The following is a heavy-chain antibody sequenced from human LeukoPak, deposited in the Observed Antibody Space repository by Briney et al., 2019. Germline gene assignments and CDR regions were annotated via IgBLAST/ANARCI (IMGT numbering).Heavy chain of an antibody. D-gene: IGHD6-13*01. Sequence: ASVKVSCKASGYIFTNFVIHWVRQAPGQRLEWMGWVNAGNGNTKYSQKFQGRVTITRDTSASTAYMELSSLRSEDTAVYYCARGGIAAAEARYYYYMDVWGKGTTVTVSS. CDR1: GYIFTNFV. V-gene: IGHV1-3*01. CDR2: VNAGNGNT. J-gene: IGHJ6*03. CDR3: ARGGIAAAEARYYYYMDV.